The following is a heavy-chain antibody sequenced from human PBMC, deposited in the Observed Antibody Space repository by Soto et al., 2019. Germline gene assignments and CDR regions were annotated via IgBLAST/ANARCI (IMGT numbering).Heavy chain of an antibody. Sequence: ASVKVSCKASGGTFSSYAISWVRQAPGQGLEWMGGIIPIFGTANYAQKFQGRVTITADESTSTAYMELSSLRSEDTAVYYCARDNWSHCSSTSCYDGRTRGNWFDPWGQGTLVTVSS. J-gene: IGHJ5*02. D-gene: IGHD2-2*01. CDR3: ARDNWSHCSSTSCYDGRTRGNWFDP. CDR1: GGTFSSYA. CDR2: IIPIFGTA. V-gene: IGHV1-69*13.